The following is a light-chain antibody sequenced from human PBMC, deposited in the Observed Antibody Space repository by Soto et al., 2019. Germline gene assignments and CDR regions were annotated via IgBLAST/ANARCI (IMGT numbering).Light chain of an antibody. CDR2: AAS. V-gene: IGKV1-39*01. J-gene: IGKJ2*01. Sequence: DIQMTQSPSSLSASVGDRVTITCRASQAIGRYLNWYQQKPGKPPRVLIYAASILQRGVPSRFSGSGSGTDFTLIIYSLEPDDCATYYCKQSYSTPSTFGQGTKLEIK. CDR1: QAIGRY. CDR3: KQSYSTPST.